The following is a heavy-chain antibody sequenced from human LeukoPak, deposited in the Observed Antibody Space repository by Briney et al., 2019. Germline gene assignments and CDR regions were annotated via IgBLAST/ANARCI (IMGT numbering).Heavy chain of an antibody. Sequence: GGSLRLSCAASGFTLSSHSMNWVRQAPGKGLEWVSSISSSRSYFYYADSVKGRFAISRDNAKNSLYLQMNSLRAEDTAVYYCARGAYDYGYIFDCWGQGTLVTVSS. D-gene: IGHD3-10*01. CDR1: GFTLSSHS. CDR2: ISSSRSYF. CDR3: ARGAYDYGYIFDC. J-gene: IGHJ4*02. V-gene: IGHV3-21*06.